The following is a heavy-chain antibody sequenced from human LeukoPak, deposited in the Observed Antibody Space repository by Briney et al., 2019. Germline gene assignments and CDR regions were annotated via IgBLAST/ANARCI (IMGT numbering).Heavy chain of an antibody. Sequence: ASVKVSCEASGYTFTSYGISWARQAPGQGLEWMGWISAYNGNTNYAQKLQGRVTMTTDTSTSTAYMELRSLRSDDTAVYYCARIWYCSSTSCLSGADYWGQGTLVTVSS. V-gene: IGHV1-18*01. CDR3: ARIWYCSSTSCLSGADY. CDR2: ISAYNGNT. D-gene: IGHD2-2*01. J-gene: IGHJ4*02. CDR1: GYTFTSYG.